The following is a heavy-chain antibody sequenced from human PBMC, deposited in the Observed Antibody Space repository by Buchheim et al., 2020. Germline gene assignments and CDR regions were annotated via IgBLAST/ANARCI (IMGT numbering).Heavy chain of an antibody. J-gene: IGHJ5*02. CDR3: AREAYYDILTGTPFDP. CDR1: GYTFTSYY. V-gene: IGHV1-46*01. CDR2: INPSGGST. D-gene: IGHD3-9*01. Sequence: QVQLVQSGAEVKKPGATVKVSCKASGYTFTSYYMHWVRQAPGQGLEWMGIINPSGGSTRYAQKFQGRVTMTRDTYTSTVHMELSSLRSEDTAVYYCAREAYYDILTGTPFDPWGQGTL.